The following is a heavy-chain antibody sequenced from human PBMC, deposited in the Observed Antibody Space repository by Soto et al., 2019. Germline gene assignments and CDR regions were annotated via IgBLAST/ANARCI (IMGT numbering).Heavy chain of an antibody. Sequence: GGSLRLSCAASGFTFGTYAMNWVRQAPGKGLEWVSAISGSGGSTYYADSVKGRFTISRDNSTNTLYLQMNSLRAEDTAVYYCDKNWAPYCRGVGCFGPFDCWGQGTLVTVSS. CDR2: ISGSGGST. D-gene: IGHD2-21*01. CDR1: GFTFGTYA. CDR3: DKNWAPYCRGVGCFGPFDC. J-gene: IGHJ4*02. V-gene: IGHV3-23*01.